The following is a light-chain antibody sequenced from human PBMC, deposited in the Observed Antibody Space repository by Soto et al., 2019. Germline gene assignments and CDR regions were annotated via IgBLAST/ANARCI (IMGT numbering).Light chain of an antibody. CDR3: QVWDSRDDHRV. CDR2: DDS. CDR1: RIGSKS. J-gene: IGLJ2*01. Sequence: SYELTQPPSVSVAPGQTARITCGGNRIGSKSVHWFQQKPDQAPVLVVHDDSDRPSGIPERFSGSNSGGTATLTISRVEAGDEADYYCQVWDSRDDHRVFGGGTKLTVL. V-gene: IGLV3-21*02.